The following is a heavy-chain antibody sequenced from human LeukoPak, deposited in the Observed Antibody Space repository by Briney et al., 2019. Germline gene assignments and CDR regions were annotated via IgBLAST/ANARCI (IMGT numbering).Heavy chain of an antibody. J-gene: IGHJ4*02. D-gene: IGHD6-19*01. CDR1: GYTFTGYY. CDR3: ARERVGYSSGWFDY. Sequence: ASVKVSCKASGYTFTGYYMHWVRQAPGQGLEWMRWINPNSGGTNYAQKFQGRVTMTRDTSISTAYMELSRLRSDDTAVYYCARERVGYSSGWFDYWGQGTLVTVSS. CDR2: INPNSGGT. V-gene: IGHV1-2*02.